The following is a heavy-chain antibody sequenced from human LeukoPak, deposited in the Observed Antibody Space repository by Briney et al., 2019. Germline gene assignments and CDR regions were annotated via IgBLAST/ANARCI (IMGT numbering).Heavy chain of an antibody. V-gene: IGHV3-74*01. Sequence: GGSPRLSCAASGFTFSIYWMHWVRQAPGKGLVWVSRINSDGTSTGYADSVRGRFTISRDNAENTLYLQMNSLGAEDTAVYYCARDFDQPSGNWGQGTLVTVSS. CDR1: GFTFSIYW. CDR2: INSDGTST. J-gene: IGHJ4*02. CDR3: ARDFDQPSGN. D-gene: IGHD3-9*01.